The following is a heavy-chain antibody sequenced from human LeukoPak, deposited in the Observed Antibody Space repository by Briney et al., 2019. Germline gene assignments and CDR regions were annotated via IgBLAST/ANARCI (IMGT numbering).Heavy chain of an antibody. V-gene: IGHV4-39*07. Sequence: IPSETLSLTCNVSGGSISRSIYYWDWIRQPPGKGLEWIGSVYYGGSTYYNPSLKSRVTISVDTSKNQFSLKLSSVTAADTAVYYCARVLLKWDITMIVVPDAFDIWGQGTMVTVSS. CDR1: GGSISRSIYY. CDR3: ARVLLKWDITMIVVPDAFDI. CDR2: VYYGGST. J-gene: IGHJ3*02. D-gene: IGHD3-22*01.